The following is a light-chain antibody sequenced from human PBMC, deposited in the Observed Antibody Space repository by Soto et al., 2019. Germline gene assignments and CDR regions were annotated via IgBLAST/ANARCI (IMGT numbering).Light chain of an antibody. Sequence: QSVLTQPPSVSGAPGQRVTISCTGISSNIGAGYDVHWYQQRPGTAPKLLIFGNINRPSGVPDRFSGSKSGTSASLAITGLQAADEGDYYCQSYDSTLSARYVFGTGTKVTVL. CDR1: SSNIGAGYD. V-gene: IGLV1-40*01. CDR3: QSYDSTLSARYV. CDR2: GNI. J-gene: IGLJ1*01.